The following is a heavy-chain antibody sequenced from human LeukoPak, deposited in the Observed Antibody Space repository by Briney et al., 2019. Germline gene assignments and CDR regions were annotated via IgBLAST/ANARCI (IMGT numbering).Heavy chain of an antibody. Sequence: GGSLRLSCAASGFTFSSYSMNWVRQAPGKGLEWVSSISSSSSYIYYADSVKGRFTISRDNAKNSLYLQMNSLRAEDTAVYYCARVYDSSGYYSAFDIWGQGIMVTVSS. V-gene: IGHV3-21*01. J-gene: IGHJ3*02. CDR2: ISSSSSYI. D-gene: IGHD3-22*01. CDR3: ARVYDSSGYYSAFDI. CDR1: GFTFSSYS.